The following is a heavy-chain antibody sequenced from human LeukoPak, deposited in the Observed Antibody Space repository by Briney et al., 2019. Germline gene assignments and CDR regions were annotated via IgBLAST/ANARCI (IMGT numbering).Heavy chain of an antibody. Sequence: GGSLRLSCAASGFTFSSYGMHWVRQAPGKGLEWVAFIRYDGSNKYYADSVKGRFTISRDNSKSTLYLQMNSLRAEDTAVYYCARRGYDNSGYYPIFDSWGQGTLVTVSS. CDR1: GFTFSSYG. D-gene: IGHD3-22*01. CDR3: ARRGYDNSGYYPIFDS. CDR2: IRYDGSNK. J-gene: IGHJ4*02. V-gene: IGHV3-30*02.